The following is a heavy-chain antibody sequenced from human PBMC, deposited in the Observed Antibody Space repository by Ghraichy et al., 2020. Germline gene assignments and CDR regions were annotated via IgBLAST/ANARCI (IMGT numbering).Heavy chain of an antibody. J-gene: IGHJ5*02. CDR2: ISSSSSYT. V-gene: IGHV3-21*01. CDR1: GFNFSTYT. CDR3: ARDGRGGSAWYEGHWFDP. Sequence: GGSLRLSCAASGFNFSTYTMNWVRQAPGKGLEWVSSISSSSSYTFYSDSVKGRFTISRNNAKRSLNLQMNSLQAEDTAVYYCARDGRGGSAWYEGHWFDPWGQGTLVTVSS. D-gene: IGHD6-19*01.